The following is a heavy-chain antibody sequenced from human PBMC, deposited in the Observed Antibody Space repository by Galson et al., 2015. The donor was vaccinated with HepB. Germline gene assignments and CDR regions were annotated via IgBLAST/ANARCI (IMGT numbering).Heavy chain of an antibody. CDR3: AREVRYGGSPYYYYMDV. CDR1: GFMFSDYY. CDR2: ISSAEYFI. Sequence: SLRLSCAASGFMFSDYYMSWIRQAPGKGLEWISYISSAEYFIYYADSVKGRFTISRDNAKNSLYLQMNSLRAEDTAVYYCAREVRYGGSPYYYYMDVWGKGTTVTVSS. J-gene: IGHJ6*03. V-gene: IGHV3-11*01. D-gene: IGHD4-23*01.